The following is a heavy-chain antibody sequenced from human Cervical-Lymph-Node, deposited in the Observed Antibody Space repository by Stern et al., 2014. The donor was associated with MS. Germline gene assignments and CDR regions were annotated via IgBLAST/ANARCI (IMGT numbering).Heavy chain of an antibody. V-gene: IGHV3-9*01. D-gene: IGHD6-13*01. J-gene: IGHJ3*01. Sequence: EVQLVESGGGLVQPGRSLRLSCAASGFMFGDFAMHWVRQAPGKGLQWVSSITRNSDNIAYTDSVRGRFIISRDNAKNSLFLQMNSLKSEDTALYYCAKDRSSRYDAFDVWGQGTMVTVSS. CDR3: AKDRSSRYDAFDV. CDR2: ITRNSDNI. CDR1: GFMFGDFA.